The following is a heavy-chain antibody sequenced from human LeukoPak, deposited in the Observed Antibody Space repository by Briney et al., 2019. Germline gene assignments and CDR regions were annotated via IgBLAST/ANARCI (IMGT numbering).Heavy chain of an antibody. Sequence: GASVKVSCKASGYTFTSYGISWVRQAPGQGLEWMGWISAYNGNTNYAQKLQGRVTMTTDTSTSTAYMELRSLRSDDTAVYYCARGAHYYDSSGYYGGGAFDIWGQGTMVTVSS. CDR1: GYTFTSYG. CDR3: ARGAHYYDSSGYYGGGAFDI. V-gene: IGHV1-18*01. D-gene: IGHD3-22*01. J-gene: IGHJ3*02. CDR2: ISAYNGNT.